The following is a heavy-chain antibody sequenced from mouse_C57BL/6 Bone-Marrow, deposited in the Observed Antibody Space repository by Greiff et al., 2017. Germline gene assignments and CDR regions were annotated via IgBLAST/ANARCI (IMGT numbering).Heavy chain of an antibody. CDR1: GFTFSSYG. V-gene: IGHV5-6*02. Sequence: EVNLVESGGDLVKPGGSLKLPCAASGFTFSSYGMSWVRQTPDKRLEWVATISSGGSYISYPDSVKGRITISRDNAKNTLYLQMSRLKSQNTAMYSCARRGITTVVPFAYWGQGTLVTVSA. D-gene: IGHD1-1*01. J-gene: IGHJ3*01. CDR3: ARRGITTVVPFAY. CDR2: ISSGGSYI.